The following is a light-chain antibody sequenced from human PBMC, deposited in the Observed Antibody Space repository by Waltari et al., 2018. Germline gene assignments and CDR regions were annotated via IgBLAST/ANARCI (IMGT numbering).Light chain of an antibody. Sequence: SSELTQDPAVSVALGQTVRITCQGDSLRSYYASWYQQKPGQAPVLVIYGKSSRPSGIPNRFSGSSSGNTASLTITGAQAEDEADYYCYSYAGSNNFVFGTGTKVTVL. CDR3: YSYAGSNNFV. CDR2: GKS. CDR1: SLRSYY. V-gene: IGLV3-19*01. J-gene: IGLJ1*01.